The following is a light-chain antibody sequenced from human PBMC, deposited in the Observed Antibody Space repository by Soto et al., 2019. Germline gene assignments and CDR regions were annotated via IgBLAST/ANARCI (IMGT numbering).Light chain of an antibody. Sequence: DIQMTQSPSTLSASVGDRVTITCRASQSISGSLNWYQQKPGKAPKLLIYDASSLESGVPSRFSGSGSGTEFTLTISSLQPEDVAAYYCQKYNSAPLTFGGGTKVDIK. CDR3: QKYNSAPLT. J-gene: IGKJ4*01. V-gene: IGKV1-5*01. CDR2: DAS. CDR1: QSISGS.